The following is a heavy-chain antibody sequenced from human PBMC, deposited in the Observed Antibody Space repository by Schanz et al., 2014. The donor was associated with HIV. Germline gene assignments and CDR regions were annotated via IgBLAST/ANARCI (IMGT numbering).Heavy chain of an antibody. Sequence: EVQLVESGGGSVQPGRSLRLSCEASGFTFDDCAMHWVRQVPEKGLEWVSGISWSGRNRGYADSVRGRFTISRDNSKNTLYLQMNSLRAEDTAVYYCARDVSHDSSGHYSDYYYGMDAWGQGTTVIVSS. CDR1: GFTFDDCA. J-gene: IGHJ6*02. D-gene: IGHD3-22*01. CDR3: ARDVSHDSSGHYSDYYYGMDA. CDR2: ISWSGRNR. V-gene: IGHV3-9*01.